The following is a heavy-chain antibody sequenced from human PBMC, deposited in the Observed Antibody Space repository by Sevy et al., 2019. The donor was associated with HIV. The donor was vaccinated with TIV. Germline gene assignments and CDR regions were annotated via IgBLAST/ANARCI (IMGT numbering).Heavy chain of an antibody. Sequence: GGSLRLSCAASGFTFSSYGMHWVRQAPGKGLEWVAVIWYDGSNKYYADSVKGRFTISRDNSKNTLYLQMNSLRAEDMAVYYCARDDTAMALYYYYYYGMDVWGQGTTVTVSS. D-gene: IGHD5-18*01. CDR2: IWYDGSNK. CDR1: GFTFSSYG. J-gene: IGHJ6*02. CDR3: ARDDTAMALYYYYYYGMDV. V-gene: IGHV3-33*01.